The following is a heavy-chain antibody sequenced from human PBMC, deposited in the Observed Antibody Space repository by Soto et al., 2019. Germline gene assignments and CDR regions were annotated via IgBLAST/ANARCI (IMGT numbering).Heavy chain of an antibody. Sequence: PSETLSLTCTVSGGAINSYYWTWIRQPAGKGLEWIGRIYSSGSTKYNPSLQSRVTMSLDTSKNQFSLRLTSVTAADTAVYYCARGQRSSDWFDPWGQGTLVTVS. CDR3: ARGQRSSDWFDP. V-gene: IGHV4-4*07. D-gene: IGHD2-2*01. CDR2: IYSSGST. J-gene: IGHJ5*02. CDR1: GGAINSYY.